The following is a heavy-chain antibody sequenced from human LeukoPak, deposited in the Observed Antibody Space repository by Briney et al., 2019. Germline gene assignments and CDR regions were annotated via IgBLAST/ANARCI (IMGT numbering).Heavy chain of an antibody. CDR3: ARLSNGYYELTDY. CDR1: GYTFTSYD. Sequence: ASVKVSCKASGYTFTSYDINWVRQATGQGLEWMGWMNPSSGNTGYAQKFQGRVTMTRNTSISTAYMELSSLRSEDTAVYYCARLSNGYYELTDYWGQGTLVTVSS. J-gene: IGHJ4*02. V-gene: IGHV1-8*01. D-gene: IGHD3-22*01. CDR2: MNPSSGNT.